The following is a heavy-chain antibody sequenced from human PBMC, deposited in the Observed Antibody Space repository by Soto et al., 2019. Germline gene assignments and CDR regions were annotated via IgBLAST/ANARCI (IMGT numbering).Heavy chain of an antibody. V-gene: IGHV3-23*01. CDR1: GFTFSSYA. CDR2: ISGSGGSA. Sequence: PGGSLRLSCAASGFTFSSYAMSWVCQAPGKGLEWVSAISGSGGSAYYADSVKGRFTISRDNSKNTLYLQMNSLRAEDTAVYYCAKRRRGRYCSGGSCPFDYWGQGTLVTVSS. D-gene: IGHD2-15*01. J-gene: IGHJ4*02. CDR3: AKRRRGRYCSGGSCPFDY.